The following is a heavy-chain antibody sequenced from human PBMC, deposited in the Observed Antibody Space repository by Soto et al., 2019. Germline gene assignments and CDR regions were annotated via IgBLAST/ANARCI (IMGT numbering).Heavy chain of an antibody. Sequence: SETLSLTCAVSGGSFSGYYWTWIRQVPGKGLEWIGEINHIGTTNYNPSLTSRVTISVDKSKNHFSLKLTSVTAADTAVYYCAARHFWSGPWTQRRLDYWGQGTLVTVSS. J-gene: IGHJ4*02. CDR2: INHIGTT. D-gene: IGHD3-3*02. V-gene: IGHV4-34*01. CDR3: AARHFWSGPWTQRRLDY. CDR1: GGSFSGYY.